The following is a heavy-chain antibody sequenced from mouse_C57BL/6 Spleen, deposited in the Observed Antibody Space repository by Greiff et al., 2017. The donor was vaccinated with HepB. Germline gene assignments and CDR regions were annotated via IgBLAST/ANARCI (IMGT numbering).Heavy chain of an antibody. CDR3: TTPRPFAY. Sequence: VQLKQSGAELVRPGASVKLSCTASGFNIKDDYMHWVKQRPEQGLEWIGWIDPENGDTEYASKFQGKATITADTSSNTAYLQLSSLTSEDTAVYYCTTPRPFAYWGQGTLVTVSA. CDR1: GFNIKDDY. V-gene: IGHV14-4*01. J-gene: IGHJ3*01. CDR2: IDPENGDT.